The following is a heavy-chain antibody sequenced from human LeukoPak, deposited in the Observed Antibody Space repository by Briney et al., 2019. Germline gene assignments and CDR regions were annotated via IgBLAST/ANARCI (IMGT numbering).Heavy chain of an antibody. CDR3: ARGEIGDFWSGYLAY. Sequence: GASVKVSCKASGGTFSSYAISWVRQAPGQGLEWMGGIIPIFGTANYAQKFQGRVTITADESTSTAYMELSSLRSEDTAVYYCARGEIGDFWSGYLAYWGQGTLVTVSS. D-gene: IGHD3-3*01. J-gene: IGHJ4*02. CDR2: IIPIFGTA. CDR1: GGTFSSYA. V-gene: IGHV1-69*13.